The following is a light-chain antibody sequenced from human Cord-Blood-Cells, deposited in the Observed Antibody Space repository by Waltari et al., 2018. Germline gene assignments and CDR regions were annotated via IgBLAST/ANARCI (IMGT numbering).Light chain of an antibody. CDR1: SRDVGSSNL. J-gene: IGLJ2*01. V-gene: IGLV2-23*01. CDR2: EGS. CDR3: FSYAGSSTLV. Sequence: QSALTQPASVSGSPGQSITISCTGTSRDVGSSNLVSLYQQHPGKAPKLMIYEGSKRPSGVYYRFSGSKSRNTACLTISGLQAEDEADYYCFSYAGSSTLVFGGGTKLTVL.